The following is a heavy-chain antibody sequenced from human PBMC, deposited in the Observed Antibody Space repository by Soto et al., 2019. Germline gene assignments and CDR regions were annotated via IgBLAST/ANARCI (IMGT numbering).Heavy chain of an antibody. CDR3: AKPLGYPGYYYYGMDV. Sequence: PGGSLRLSCAASGFTFSSYAMSWVRQAPGKGLEWVSAISGSGGSTYYADSVKGRFTISRDNSKNTLYLQMNSLRAEDTAVYYRAKPLGYPGYYYYGMDVWGQGTTVTVSS. D-gene: IGHD2-15*01. CDR2: ISGSGGST. CDR1: GFTFSSYA. J-gene: IGHJ6*02. V-gene: IGHV3-23*01.